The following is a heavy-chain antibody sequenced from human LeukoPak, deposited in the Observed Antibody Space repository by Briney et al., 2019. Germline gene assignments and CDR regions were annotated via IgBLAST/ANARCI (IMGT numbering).Heavy chain of an antibody. J-gene: IGHJ4*02. CDR3: ARGFLDYGDSHEY. CDR1: GFTLSSYE. D-gene: IGHD4-17*01. Sequence: GAPRLSCAAPGFTLSSYEMNCGRQGPGEGLEWVSYINSSGSTIYYADSVKGRFTISRDNDKNSVYLKMNSLRGEDTAVYYCARGFLDYGDSHEYWGQGTLVTVSS. V-gene: IGHV3-48*03. CDR2: INSSGSTI.